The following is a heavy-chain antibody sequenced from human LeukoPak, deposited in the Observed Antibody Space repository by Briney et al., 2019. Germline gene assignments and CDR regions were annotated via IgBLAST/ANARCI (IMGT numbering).Heavy chain of an antibody. V-gene: IGHV3-33*01. CDR1: GFTFSSYG. D-gene: IGHD4-23*01. Sequence: GGSLRPSCAASGFTFSSYGMHWVRQAPGKGLEWVAVIWYDGSNKYYADSVKGRFTISRDNSKNTPYLQMNSLRAEDTAVYCCARGDGGGPMAYYYYGMDVWGQGTTVTVSS. CDR2: IWYDGSNK. CDR3: ARGDGGGPMAYYYYGMDV. J-gene: IGHJ6*02.